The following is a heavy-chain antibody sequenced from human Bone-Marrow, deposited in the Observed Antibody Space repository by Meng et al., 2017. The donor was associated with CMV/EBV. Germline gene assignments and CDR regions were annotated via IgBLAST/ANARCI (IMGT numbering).Heavy chain of an antibody. J-gene: IGHJ4*02. D-gene: IGHD3-16*01. CDR1: GGSISSYY. CDR2: INHSGRT. Sequence: SETLSLTCTVPGGSISSYYWNWIRRSPGKGLEWIGGINHSGRTNYNQTLKSRVTISVDTSKMQISLQPGHVTAADTAVYYCAGGRGLGDYWGQGTLVTVSS. CDR3: AGGRGLGDY. V-gene: IGHV4-34*01.